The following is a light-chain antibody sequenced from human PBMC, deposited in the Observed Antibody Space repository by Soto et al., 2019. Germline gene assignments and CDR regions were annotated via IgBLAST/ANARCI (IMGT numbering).Light chain of an antibody. CDR2: DTS. Sequence: EIVLTQSPGTLSLSTGERATLSCRASQTLGTKYLAWYQQKPGQAPSLLIYDTSNRATGVPDRFSCSGSGTDFTLTISKLEPEDFAVYYCHHYGTSPPNTFGQGTKLEIK. J-gene: IGKJ2*01. CDR1: QTLGTKY. V-gene: IGKV3-20*01. CDR3: HHYGTSPPNT.